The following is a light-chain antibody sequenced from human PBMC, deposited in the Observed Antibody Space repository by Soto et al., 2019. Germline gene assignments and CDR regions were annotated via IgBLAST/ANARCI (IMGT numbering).Light chain of an antibody. CDR2: DAS. J-gene: IGKJ1*01. V-gene: IGKV1-5*01. CDR1: QSISSW. CDR3: KQYNSDRWT. Sequence: DIQMTQSPSTLSASVGDRVTITCRASQSISSWLAWYQQKPGKAPKLLIYDASSLESGVPSRFRGSGSWTEFTLTISSLQPDDFATYYCKQYNSDRWTFGQGTKVDIK.